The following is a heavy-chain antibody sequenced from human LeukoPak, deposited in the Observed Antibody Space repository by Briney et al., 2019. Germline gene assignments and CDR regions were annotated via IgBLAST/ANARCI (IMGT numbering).Heavy chain of an antibody. CDR1: LGTFSSYA. V-gene: IGHV1-69*05. CDR3: ARDGAAMSSDY. D-gene: IGHD5-18*01. Sequence: SVKVSCKACLGTFSSYAISWVRQAPGQGLEWMGRIIPIFGTANYAQKFQGRVTITTDESTSTAYMELSSLRSEDTAVYYCARDGAAMSSDYWGQGTLVTVSS. J-gene: IGHJ4*02. CDR2: IIPIFGTA.